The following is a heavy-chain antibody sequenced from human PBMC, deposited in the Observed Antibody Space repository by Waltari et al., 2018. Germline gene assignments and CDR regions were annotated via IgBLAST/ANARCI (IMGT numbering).Heavy chain of an antibody. CDR1: GFTFSGYG. Sequence: EVQLLESGGGFVQPGGSLRLSCAASGFTFSGYGMTWVRQAPGKGLEWVSTVTGTASNSYYADSVKGRFTISRDNSKNTLFLQLDSLRVDDTAIYYCAKDQGIHLHGWYRKYWGQGTLVTVSS. D-gene: IGHD6-19*01. CDR3: AKDQGIHLHGWYRKY. J-gene: IGHJ4*02. CDR2: VTGTASNS. V-gene: IGHV3-23*01.